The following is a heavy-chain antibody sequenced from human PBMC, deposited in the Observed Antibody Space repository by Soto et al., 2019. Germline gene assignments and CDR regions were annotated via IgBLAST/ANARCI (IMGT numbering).Heavy chain of an antibody. CDR3: ARDQVDNYGGPDY. CDR1: GCTFSSYA. Sequence: SVKVSCKASGCTFSSYAISWVRQAPGQGLEWMGGIIPIFGTANYAQKFQGRVTITADESTSTAYMELSSLRSEDTAVYYCARDQVDNYGGPDYWGQGTLVSVSS. V-gene: IGHV1-69*13. D-gene: IGHD4-17*01. CDR2: IIPIFGTA. J-gene: IGHJ4*02.